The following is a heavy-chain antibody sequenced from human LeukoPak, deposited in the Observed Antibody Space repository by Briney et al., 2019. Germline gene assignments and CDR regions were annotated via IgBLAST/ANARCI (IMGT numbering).Heavy chain of an antibody. D-gene: IGHD2-21*02. CDR3: ATWGDSAYFDY. J-gene: IGHJ4*02. Sequence: ASVKVSCKASGYTFTRYYMHWVRQAPGQGLEWMGIINPSGGSTSYAQKFQGRVTMTRDTSTSTVYMELSSLRSEDTAVYYCATWGDSAYFDYWGQGTLVTVSS. CDR1: GYTFTRYY. V-gene: IGHV1-46*01. CDR2: INPSGGST.